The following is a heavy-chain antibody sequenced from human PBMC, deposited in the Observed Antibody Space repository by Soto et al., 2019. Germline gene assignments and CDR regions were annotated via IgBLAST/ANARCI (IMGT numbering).Heavy chain of an antibody. J-gene: IGHJ4*02. CDR3: ESYRDSSGLRRYDY. Sequence: EVQLEESGGGLIKPGESLTLSCAASDFILSDAWMKWVRQAPGKGLEWVGRIKSKAHGGTTDYAAPLQGRFTILRDDSNNTLYLQMNSLQTEDTAMYYCESYRDSSGLRRYDYWGQGALVTVSS. V-gene: IGHV3-15*07. CDR2: IKSKAHGGTT. D-gene: IGHD3-22*01. CDR1: DFILSDAW.